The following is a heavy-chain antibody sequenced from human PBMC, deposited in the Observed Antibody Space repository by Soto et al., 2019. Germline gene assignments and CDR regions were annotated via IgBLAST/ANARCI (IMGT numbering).Heavy chain of an antibody. J-gene: IGHJ6*03. CDR1: GFTFSSYA. CDR2: VSGSGGST. CDR3: AKAPVLWFGELSPSRYYYMDV. V-gene: IGHV3-23*01. D-gene: IGHD3-10*01. Sequence: EVQLLESGGGLVQPGGSLRLSCAASGFTFSSYAMSWVRQAPGKGLAWVSAVSGSGGSTYYADSVKGRYTISRDNSKNTLYRQMNSLRAEDTAVYYCAKAPVLWFGELSPSRYYYMDVWGKGTTVTVSS.